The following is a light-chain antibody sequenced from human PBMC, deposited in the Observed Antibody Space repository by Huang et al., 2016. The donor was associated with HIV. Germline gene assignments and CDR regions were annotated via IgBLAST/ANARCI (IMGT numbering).Light chain of an antibody. CDR3: QQYDNLPPLT. Sequence: DIQMPQSPSSLSASVGDRVTIPCQASKDIINHLNWYQQKPGKAPKLLIYDASNLETGVPARFSGSGSGTDFTFTISSLQPEDIATYYCQQYDNLPPLTFGGGTKVEIK. CDR2: DAS. CDR1: KDIINH. V-gene: IGKV1-33*01. J-gene: IGKJ4*01.